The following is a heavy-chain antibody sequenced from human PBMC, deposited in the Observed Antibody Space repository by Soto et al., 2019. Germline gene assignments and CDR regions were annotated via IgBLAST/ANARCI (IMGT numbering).Heavy chain of an antibody. D-gene: IGHD1-26*01. CDR2: ISAYNGET. Sequence: QVQLVQSGAEGKKPGASVKVSCKASGYTFTSSGFSWVRQAPGQGLEWMAWISAYNGETHYAQKFQGRVTMTTDTSTSTSYMELRSLRSDDTAVYYCARDSGSYMYVSDWGQGTLVTVSS. CDR1: GYTFTSSG. J-gene: IGHJ4*02. V-gene: IGHV1-18*01. CDR3: ARDSGSYMYVSD.